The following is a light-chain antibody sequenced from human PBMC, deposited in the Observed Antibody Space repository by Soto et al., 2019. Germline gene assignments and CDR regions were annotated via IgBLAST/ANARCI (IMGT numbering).Light chain of an antibody. Sequence: QSALTQPDSVSGALGQSITISCAGSRSDIGTYNFVSWYQLRPGEAPRVVIYDVVNRPPGVSDRFSGSKSGSTASLLVSGLQDEDDADYYCSSYTSRSSVYVIFGGGTKVTVL. V-gene: IGLV2-14*03. CDR3: SSYTSRSSVYVI. J-gene: IGLJ2*01. CDR2: DVV. CDR1: RSDIGTYNF.